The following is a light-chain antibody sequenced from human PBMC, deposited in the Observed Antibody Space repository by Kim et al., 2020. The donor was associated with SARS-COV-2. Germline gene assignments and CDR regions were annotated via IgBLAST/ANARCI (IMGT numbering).Light chain of an antibody. CDR1: KIGSKS. CDR3: QVWDFTTDHVV. V-gene: IGLV3-21*03. J-gene: IGLJ2*01. CDR2: DDS. Sequence: PGKTTRITCGGHKIGSKSVHWYQQQPGQAPVLLIYDDSARPSGIPDRFSGSNSGNTATLTVSRVEAGDEADYFCQVWDFTTDHVVFGGGTQLTVL.